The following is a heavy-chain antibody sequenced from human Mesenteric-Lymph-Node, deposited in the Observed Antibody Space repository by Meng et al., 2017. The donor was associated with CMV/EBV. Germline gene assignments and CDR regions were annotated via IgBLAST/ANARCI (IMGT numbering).Heavy chain of an antibody. J-gene: IGHJ6*02. CDR3: AKFHCSSTSCYTQYYYGMDV. D-gene: IGHD2-2*02. Sequence: GESLKISCAASGFTFSSSAMNWVRQAPGKGLEWVSGISGSGDRTHYADSVKGRFTISRDNSKNTLYLQMNSLRAEDTAVYYCAKFHCSSTSCYTQYYYGMDVWGQGTTVTVSS. CDR2: ISGSGDRT. V-gene: IGHV3-23*01. CDR1: GFTFSSSA.